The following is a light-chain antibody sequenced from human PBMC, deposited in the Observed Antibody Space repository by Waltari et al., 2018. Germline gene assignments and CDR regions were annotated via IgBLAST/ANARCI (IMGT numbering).Light chain of an antibody. J-gene: IGKJ1*01. CDR1: HDRLML. Sequence: IQVTQSPSTLSASVGDSVTITCRASHDRLMLLAWYQQKPGRAPKLLIYDASQLETGVPSRCSGSESGKDFTLTITSLQPDDVATYYCQHYQNFSRAFGQGTKVEI. CDR3: QHYQNFSRA. CDR2: DAS. V-gene: IGKV1-5*01.